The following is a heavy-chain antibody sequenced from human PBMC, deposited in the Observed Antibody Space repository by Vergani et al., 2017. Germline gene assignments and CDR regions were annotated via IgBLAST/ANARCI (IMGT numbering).Heavy chain of an antibody. Sequence: QLQLQESGPGLVKPSETLSLTCTVSGGSISSSSYYWGWIRQPPGKGLEWIGSIYYSGSTYYNPSLKSRVTISVDTSKNQFSLKLSSVTAADTAVYYCAGMSGYEYYFDYWGQGTLVTVSS. CDR1: GGSISSSSYY. J-gene: IGHJ4*02. CDR2: IYYSGST. CDR3: AGMSGYEYYFDY. D-gene: IGHD5-12*01. V-gene: IGHV4-39*01.